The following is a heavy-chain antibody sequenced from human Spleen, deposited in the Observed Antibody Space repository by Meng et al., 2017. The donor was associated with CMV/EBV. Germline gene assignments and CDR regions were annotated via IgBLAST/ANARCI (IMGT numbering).Heavy chain of an antibody. D-gene: IGHD1-1*01. CDR1: EFTFSSYS. CDR2: LDGDGPRV. Sequence: GESLKISCAASEFTFSSYSLSWVRQPPGKGLMWVSRLDGDGPRVNYADSVKGRFTISRDNDRNTIHLQMSSLRLDDSAVYYCAMWNRQRGGFDYWGQGTVVTVSS. CDR3: AMWNRQRGGFDY. J-gene: IGHJ4*02. V-gene: IGHV3-74*01.